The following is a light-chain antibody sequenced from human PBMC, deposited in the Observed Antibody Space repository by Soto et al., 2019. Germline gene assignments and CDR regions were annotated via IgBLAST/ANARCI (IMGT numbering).Light chain of an antibody. Sequence: QAVLTQPPSVSGAPGQRVTISCTGSSSNIGAGYDIHWYQQLPGTAPKLLIYGNSNRPSGVPDRFSGSKSGTSAALTITGLQAEDEADDYCQYYDNSLSGSCWVFGGGTKLTVL. V-gene: IGLV1-40*01. CDR1: SSNIGAGYD. CDR2: GNS. J-gene: IGLJ3*02. CDR3: QYYDNSLSGSCWV.